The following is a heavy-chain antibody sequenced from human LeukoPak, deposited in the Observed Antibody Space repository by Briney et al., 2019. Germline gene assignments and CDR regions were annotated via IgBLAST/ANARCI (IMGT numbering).Heavy chain of an antibody. Sequence: GGSLRLSCVASEFTFSSFELNWVRQAPGKGLEWISYISDVGDTQHYADSVKGRFTISRDNARSSLFLQMNSLTAEDTGVYYCARDRSKVTAYDDALDIWGQGTMVIVSS. CDR2: ISDVGDTQ. V-gene: IGHV3-48*03. D-gene: IGHD2-21*02. CDR1: EFTFSSFE. J-gene: IGHJ3*02. CDR3: ARDRSKVTAYDDALDI.